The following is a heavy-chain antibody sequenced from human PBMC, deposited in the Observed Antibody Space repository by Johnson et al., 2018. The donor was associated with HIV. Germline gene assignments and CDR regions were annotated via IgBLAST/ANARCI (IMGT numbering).Heavy chain of an antibody. J-gene: IGHJ3*02. D-gene: IGHD3-22*01. CDR2: IYSGGST. V-gene: IGHV3-66*01. CDR1: GFTVSSNY. CDR3: AKIRITMIVVVEGVDAFDI. Sequence: VQLVESGGGLVQPGGSLRLSCAASGFTVSSNYMTWVRQAPGKGLEWVSVIYSGGSTYYADSVKGRFTISRDNGNKVVYLQMDSLRAEDTAVYYCAKIRITMIVVVEGVDAFDIWGQGTMVTVSS.